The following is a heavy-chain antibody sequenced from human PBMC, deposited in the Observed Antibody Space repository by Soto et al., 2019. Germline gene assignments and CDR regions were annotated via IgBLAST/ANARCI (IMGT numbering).Heavy chain of an antibody. Sequence: QVQLVESGGGVVQPGRSLRLSCAASGFTFSSHGMHWVRQAPGKGLEWVTLILYDGSNKYYADSVKGRFTISRDNSKNTLYLEMNSLRTEDTAVYYCARGRGAYCSDDCYPYFDSWGQGTLVTVSS. CDR2: ILYDGSNK. D-gene: IGHD2-21*02. CDR1: GFTFSSHG. V-gene: IGHV3-33*05. CDR3: ARGRGAYCSDDCYPYFDS. J-gene: IGHJ4*02.